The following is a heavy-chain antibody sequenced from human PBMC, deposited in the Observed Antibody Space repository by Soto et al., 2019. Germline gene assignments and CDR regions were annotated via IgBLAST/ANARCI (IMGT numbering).Heavy chain of an antibody. Sequence: GGSLRLSCAASGFTFSSYEMNWVRQAPGKGLEWVSYISSSGSTIYYADSVKGRSTISRDNAKNSLYLQMNSLRAEDTAVYYCARDFGTPAASKSSGSGYWGQRTLVTVSS. J-gene: IGHJ4*02. CDR2: ISSSGSTI. D-gene: IGHD6-19*01. CDR1: GFTFSSYE. CDR3: ARDFGTPAASKSSGSGY. V-gene: IGHV3-48*03.